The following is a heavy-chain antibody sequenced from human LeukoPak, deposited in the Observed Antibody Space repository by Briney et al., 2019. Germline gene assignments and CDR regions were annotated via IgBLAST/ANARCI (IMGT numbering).Heavy chain of an antibody. CDR1: GYSISSGYY. V-gene: IGHV4-38-2*02. Sequence: SETLSLTCTVSGYSISSGYYWGWIRRPPGKGLEWIGSIYHSGSTYYNPSLKSRVTISVDTSKNQFSLKLSSVTAADTAVYYCARIGLLWFGELADWFDPWGQGTLVTVSS. CDR3: ARIGLLWFGELADWFDP. J-gene: IGHJ5*02. D-gene: IGHD3-10*01. CDR2: IYHSGST.